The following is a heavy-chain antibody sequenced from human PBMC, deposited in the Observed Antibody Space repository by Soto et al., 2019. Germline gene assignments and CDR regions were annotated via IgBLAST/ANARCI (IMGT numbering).Heavy chain of an antibody. J-gene: IGHJ2*01. D-gene: IGHD3-22*01. CDR1: GGSFSGYY. CDR3: ARRRPGSSGYSYWYFDL. V-gene: IGHV4-34*01. Sequence: QVQLQQWGAGLLKPSETLSLTCAVYGGSFSGYYWSWIRQPPGKGLEWIGEINHSGSTNYNPSLKSRVTRSVDTSKNQFSLKLSSVTAADTAVYYCARRRPGSSGYSYWYFDLWGRGTLVTVSS. CDR2: INHSGST.